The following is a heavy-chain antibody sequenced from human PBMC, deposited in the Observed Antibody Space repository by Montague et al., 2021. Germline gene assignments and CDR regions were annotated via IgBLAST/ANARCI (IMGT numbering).Heavy chain of an antibody. CDR3: AKDETRGYSYGTPDY. D-gene: IGHD5-18*01. J-gene: IGHJ4*02. V-gene: IGHV3-9*01. Sequence: SLRLSCAASGFTFDDYAMHWARQAPGKGLEWVSGISWNSGNIGYADSVKGRFTISRDNAKNSLYLQMNSLRAEGTALYYCAKDETRGYSYGTPDYWGQGTLVTVSS. CDR2: ISWNSGNI. CDR1: GFTFDDYA.